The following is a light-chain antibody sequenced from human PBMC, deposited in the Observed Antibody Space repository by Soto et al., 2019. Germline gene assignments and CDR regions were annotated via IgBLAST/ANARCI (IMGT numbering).Light chain of an antibody. CDR1: SSNIGNNY. J-gene: IGLJ1*01. CDR3: GTWDSSLSAQV. V-gene: IGLV1-51*01. Sequence: QSVLTQPPSVSAAPGQTVTISCSGSSSNIGNNYVSWYQQLPGTVPKLLIYDNNKRPSGIPDRFSGSKSGTSATLGITGLQTGDEADYYCGTWDSSLSAQVFGTGTKLTVL. CDR2: DNN.